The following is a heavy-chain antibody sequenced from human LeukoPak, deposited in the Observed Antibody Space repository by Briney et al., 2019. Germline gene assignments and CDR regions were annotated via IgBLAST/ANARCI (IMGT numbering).Heavy chain of an antibody. CDR2: INPIGGST. J-gene: IGHJ5*01. V-gene: IGHV1-46*01. CDR3: ARSAEMATIPGIYSQNWFDS. D-gene: IGHD5-24*01. Sequence: ALVKVSCKASGYTFTNYYRHWVRQAPGQGLEWMGIINPIGGSTNYAEKFQGRVTMTRDTSTSTVNMELRSLRSEDTAVYYCARSAEMATIPGIYSQNWFDSWGQGTLVTVSS. CDR1: GYTFTNYY.